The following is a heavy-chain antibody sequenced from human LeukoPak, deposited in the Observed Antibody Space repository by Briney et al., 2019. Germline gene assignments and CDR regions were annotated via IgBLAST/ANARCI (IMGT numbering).Heavy chain of an antibody. CDR1: GFTFSGSA. CDR2: IRSKANTYAT. J-gene: IGHJ4*02. V-gene: IGHV3-73*01. Sequence: GGSLRLSCAASGFTFSGSAMHWVRQASGKGLEWVGRIRSKANTYATAYGASVRGRFTISRDNAKNTLYLQMNSLRAEDTAVYYCARGPLPNYYDSSGYYYFLDYWGQGTLVTVSS. D-gene: IGHD3-22*01. CDR3: ARGPLPNYYDSSGYYYFLDY.